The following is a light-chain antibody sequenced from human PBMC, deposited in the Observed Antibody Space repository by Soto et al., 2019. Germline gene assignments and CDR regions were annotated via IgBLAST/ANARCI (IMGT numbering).Light chain of an antibody. V-gene: IGLV2-14*03. Sequence: QSALTQPASVSGSPGQSITISCTGTSSDVGGYNYVSWYQHHPGKAPKLMIYDVSNRPSGVSNRFSGSKSGNTASLTISGLQAEDEADYYCSSYTSRNTLDVVFGGGTKLTVL. J-gene: IGLJ2*01. CDR2: DVS. CDR3: SSYTSRNTLDVV. CDR1: SSDVGGYNY.